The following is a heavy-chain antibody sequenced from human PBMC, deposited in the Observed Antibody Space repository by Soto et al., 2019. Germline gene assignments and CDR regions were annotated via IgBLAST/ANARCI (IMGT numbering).Heavy chain of an antibody. CDR1: GYTLTELS. J-gene: IGHJ6*02. Sequence: ASVKVSCKVSGYTLTELSMHWLRQAPGKGLEWMGGFDPEDGETIYAQKFQGRVTMTEDTSTDTAYMELSSLRSEDTAVYYCATFAYSTYYYYYGMDVWGQGPTVTVSS. CDR3: ATFAYSTYYYYYGMDV. V-gene: IGHV1-24*01. D-gene: IGHD4-4*01. CDR2: FDPEDGET.